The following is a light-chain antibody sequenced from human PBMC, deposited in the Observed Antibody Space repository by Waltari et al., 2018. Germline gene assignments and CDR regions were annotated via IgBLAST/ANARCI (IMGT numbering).Light chain of an antibody. Sequence: QSVLTQPPSASGTPGQRVTISCPGSSSNIGRKFAYWYQHLPGTAPKLLIYKNNQRPSGVPDRFSGSKSGTSASLAISGLRSEDEADYYCAAWDDGLSAWVFGGGTKLTVL. V-gene: IGLV1-47*01. CDR3: AAWDDGLSAWV. CDR1: SSNIGRKF. CDR2: KNN. J-gene: IGLJ3*02.